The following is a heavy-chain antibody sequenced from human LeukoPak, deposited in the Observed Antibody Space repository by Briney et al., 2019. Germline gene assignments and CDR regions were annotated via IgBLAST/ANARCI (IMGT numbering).Heavy chain of an antibody. CDR3: AKDHGRDYYGSGRYDY. J-gene: IGHJ4*02. V-gene: IGHV3-23*01. Sequence: GGTLRLSCAASGFTFSSYGMSWVRQAPGKGLEWVSAISGSGGSTYYADSVKGRFTISRDNSKNTLYLQMNSLRAEDTAVYYCAKDHGRDYYGSGRYDYWGQGTLDTVSS. CDR2: ISGSGGST. CDR1: GFTFSSYG. D-gene: IGHD3-10*01.